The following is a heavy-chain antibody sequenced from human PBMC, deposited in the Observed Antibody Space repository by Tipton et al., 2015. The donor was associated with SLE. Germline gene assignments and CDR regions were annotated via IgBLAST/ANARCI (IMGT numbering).Heavy chain of an antibody. CDR3: AKARSGGWAFSYYNDMDG. Sequence: SLRLSCAASGITFSDHDMNWFRQAPGKGLEWISQIRHSDVITFYSDSVKGRFTISRDDAKSSLYLQMNSLRVDDTAVYYCAKARSGGWAFSYYNDMDGWGQGATLPVSS. D-gene: IGHD6-19*01. CDR2: IRHSDVIT. V-gene: IGHV3-11*01. J-gene: IGHJ6*03. CDR1: GITFSDHD.